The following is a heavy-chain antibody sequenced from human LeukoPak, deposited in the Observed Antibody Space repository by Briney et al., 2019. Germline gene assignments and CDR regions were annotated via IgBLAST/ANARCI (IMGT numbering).Heavy chain of an antibody. Sequence: ASVKVSCKASGYTFTSYGISWVRQAPGQGLEWMGWISAYNGNTNYAQKLQGRVTMTTDTSTSTAYMELRSLRSDDTAVYYCARGSSSDWDGRYWYFDLWGRGTLVTVSS. V-gene: IGHV1-18*01. J-gene: IGHJ2*01. D-gene: IGHD3-9*01. CDR1: GYTFTSYG. CDR2: ISAYNGNT. CDR3: ARGSSSDWDGRYWYFDL.